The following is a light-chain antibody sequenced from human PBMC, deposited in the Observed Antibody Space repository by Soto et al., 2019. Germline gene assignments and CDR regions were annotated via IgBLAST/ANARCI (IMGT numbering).Light chain of an antibody. Sequence: EIVLTQSPGTLSLSPGERATLSCRASQSVTSNFLAWYQQKPGQAPRLLIYGASNMATGIPDRFSGSVSGTDFTLTISRLEPEDFAVFYCQQYGNSPVTFGQGTRLDLK. CDR1: QSVTSNF. J-gene: IGKJ5*01. V-gene: IGKV3-20*01. CDR2: GAS. CDR3: QQYGNSPVT.